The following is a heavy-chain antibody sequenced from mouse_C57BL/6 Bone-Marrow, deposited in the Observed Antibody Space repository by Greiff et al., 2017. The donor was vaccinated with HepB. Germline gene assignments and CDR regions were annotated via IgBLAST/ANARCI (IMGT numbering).Heavy chain of an antibody. CDR2: ISSGGDYS. D-gene: IGHD1-1*01. J-gene: IGHJ3*01. CDR1: GFTFSSYA. Sequence: EVKVVESGEGLVKPGGSLKLSCAASGFTFSSYAMSWVRQTPEKRLEWVAYISSGGDYSYYADTVKGRFTISRDNARNTLYLQMSSLKSEDTAMYYCTRDPRGVGFAYWGQGTLVTVSA. CDR3: TRDPRGVGFAY. V-gene: IGHV5-9-1*02.